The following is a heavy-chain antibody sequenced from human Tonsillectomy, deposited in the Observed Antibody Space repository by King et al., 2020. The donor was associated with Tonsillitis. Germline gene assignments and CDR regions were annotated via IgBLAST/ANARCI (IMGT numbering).Heavy chain of an antibody. D-gene: IGHD3-22*01. CDR3: AKNYYDSSGYSGIADY. Sequence: VQLVESGGGLVQPGGSLRLSCAASGFTFSSYAMTWVRQAPGTGLEWVSTIGSTGSSTYYADSVKGRFTISRDNSKNTLYLQMNSLRADDTAVYYCAKNYYDSSGYSGIADYWGQGTLVTVS. J-gene: IGHJ4*02. CDR1: GFTFSSYA. CDR2: IGSTGSST. V-gene: IGHV3-23*04.